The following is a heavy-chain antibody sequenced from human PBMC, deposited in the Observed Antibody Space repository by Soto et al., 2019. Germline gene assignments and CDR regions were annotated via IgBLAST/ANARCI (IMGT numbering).Heavy chain of an antibody. Sequence: TSETLSLTCAVSGGSISSGGYSRSWNRQPPGKGLEWIGYIYHSGRTYCNPSLKSRVTISVDRSKNQFSLKLISVTAADTAVYYCARVPGPWGQGTLVTVSS. CDR1: GGSISSGGYS. CDR3: ARVPGP. J-gene: IGHJ5*02. CDR2: IYHSGRT. V-gene: IGHV4-30-2*01.